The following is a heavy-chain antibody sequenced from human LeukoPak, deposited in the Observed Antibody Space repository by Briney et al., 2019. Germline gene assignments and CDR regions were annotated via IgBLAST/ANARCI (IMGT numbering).Heavy chain of an antibody. D-gene: IGHD1-26*01. CDR1: GYTFTGYY. V-gene: IGHV1-2*02. J-gene: IGHJ5*02. CDR2: INPNSGGT. CDR3: ARDPVGAPSNWFDP. Sequence: ASVKVSCKACGYTFTGYYMHWVRQAPGQGLEWMGWINPNSGGTNYAQKFQGRVTTTRDTSISTAYMELSRLRSDDTAVYYCARDPVGAPSNWFDPWGQGTLVTVSS.